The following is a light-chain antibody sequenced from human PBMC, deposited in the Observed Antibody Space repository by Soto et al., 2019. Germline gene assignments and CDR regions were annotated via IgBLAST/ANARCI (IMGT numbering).Light chain of an antibody. CDR3: QQSEALVLS. CDR2: DAS. V-gene: IGKV1-33*01. Sequence: DIQMTQSPSSLSASVGDRVTITCQASEDITDYLHWYQQKPGKAPSLLIYDASNLETGVPSRFSGSGSGTDFTFTISRLQPEETATYYCQQSEALVLSFGGGTKVEI. CDR1: EDITDY. J-gene: IGKJ4*01.